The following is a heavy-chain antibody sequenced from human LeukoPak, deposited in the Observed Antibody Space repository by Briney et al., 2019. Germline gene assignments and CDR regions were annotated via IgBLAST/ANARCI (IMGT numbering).Heavy chain of an antibody. D-gene: IGHD1-26*01. Sequence: SETLSLTCTVSGGSISSYYWSWIRQPPGKGLEWIGSMYYSGSTYYNPSLKSRVTISVDTSKNQFSLQLNSVTPEDTAVYYCVRGVRWELLVFQHWGQGTLVTVSS. CDR1: GGSISSYY. J-gene: IGHJ1*01. CDR3: VRGVRWELLVFQH. V-gene: IGHV4-59*04. CDR2: MYYSGST.